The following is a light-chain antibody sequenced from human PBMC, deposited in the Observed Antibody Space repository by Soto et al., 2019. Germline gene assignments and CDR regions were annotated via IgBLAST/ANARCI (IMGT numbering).Light chain of an antibody. J-gene: IGKJ4*01. V-gene: IGKV1-16*02. Sequence: DIQLTQSPSSLSASVGDTVTITCRASQDIRIYLAWFQQKPGKAPQSLIYAASSLQSGVPSKFSGSSSGTDFTLTLNNLQPEDFATYYCQQYSRYPLTFGGGTKVEIK. CDR3: QQYSRYPLT. CDR2: AAS. CDR1: QDIRIY.